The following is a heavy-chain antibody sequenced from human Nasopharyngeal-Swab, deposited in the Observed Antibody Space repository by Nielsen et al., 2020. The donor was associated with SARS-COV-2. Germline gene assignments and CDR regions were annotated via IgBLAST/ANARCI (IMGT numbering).Heavy chain of an antibody. Sequence: WIRQPPGKRLEWIGEINHSGSTNYNPSLKSRVTISVDTSKNQFSLKLTSVTAADTAVYYCARCFCPWKAAARWYYMDVWGKGTTVTVSS. D-gene: IGHD6-13*01. V-gene: IGHV4-34*01. CDR2: INHSGST. J-gene: IGHJ6*03. CDR3: ARCFCPWKAAARWYYMDV.